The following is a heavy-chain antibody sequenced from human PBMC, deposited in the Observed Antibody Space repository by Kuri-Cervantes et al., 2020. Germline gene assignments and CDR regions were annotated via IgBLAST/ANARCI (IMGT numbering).Heavy chain of an antibody. CDR1: GGSISSGDYY. CDR3: ARGEGAAAGTSY. J-gene: IGHJ4*02. D-gene: IGHD6-13*01. V-gene: IGHV4-30-4*01. CDR2: IYYSGST. Sequence: SETLSLTCTVSGGSISSGDYYWSWIRQPPGKGLEWIGYIYYSGSTCYNPSLKSRVTISVDASKNQFSLKLSSVTAADTAVYYCARGEGAAAGTSYWGQGTLVTVSS.